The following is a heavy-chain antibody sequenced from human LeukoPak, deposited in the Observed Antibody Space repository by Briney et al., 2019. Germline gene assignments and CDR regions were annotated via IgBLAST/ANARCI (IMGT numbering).Heavy chain of an antibody. CDR2: ISYDGSNK. V-gene: IGHV3-30*18. J-gene: IGHJ6*02. D-gene: IGHD5-12*01. Sequence: GGSLRLSCAASGFTFSSYGMHWVRQAPGKGLEWVAVISYDGSNKYYADSVKGRFAISRDNSKNTLYVQVNSLRAEDTAVYYCAKSSSPRRYDTDGMDVWGQGTTVIVSS. CDR3: AKSSSPRRYDTDGMDV. CDR1: GFTFSSYG.